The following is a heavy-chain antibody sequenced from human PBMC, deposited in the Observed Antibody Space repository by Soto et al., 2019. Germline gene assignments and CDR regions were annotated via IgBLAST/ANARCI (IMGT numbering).Heavy chain of an antibody. D-gene: IGHD3-3*01. CDR2: MNPNSGNT. J-gene: IGHJ5*02. Sequence: ASVKVSCKASGYTFTSYDINWVRQATGQGLEWMGWMNPNSGNTGYAQKFQGRVTMTRNTSISTAYMELSSLRSEDTAVYYCARVPQIHYDFWSGYITAPSWFDPWGQGTLVTVSS. CDR1: GYTFTSYD. CDR3: ARVPQIHYDFWSGYITAPSWFDP. V-gene: IGHV1-8*01.